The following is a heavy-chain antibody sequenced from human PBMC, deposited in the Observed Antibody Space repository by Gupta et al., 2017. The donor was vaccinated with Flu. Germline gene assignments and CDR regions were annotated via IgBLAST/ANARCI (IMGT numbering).Heavy chain of an antibody. CDR1: GFTFSSYA. D-gene: IGHD2-8*02. Sequence: EVQLLESGGGLVQPGGSLRLSCAASGFTFSSYAMSWVRQAPGKGLGWVSAISGRGGSTYYEESVKGRFTISRDNSKNTLYLQMNSLRAEDTAGYYCAKERPFQFWYAFDIWGQGTMVTVSS. CDR3: AKERPFQFWYAFDI. CDR2: ISGRGGST. J-gene: IGHJ3*02. V-gene: IGHV3-23*01.